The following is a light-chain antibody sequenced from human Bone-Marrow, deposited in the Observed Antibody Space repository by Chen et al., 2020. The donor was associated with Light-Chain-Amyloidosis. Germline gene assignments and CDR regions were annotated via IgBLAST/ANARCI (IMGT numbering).Light chain of an antibody. CDR3: QSYQGSSQGV. CDR2: EDD. V-gene: IGLV6-57*01. CDR1: SCSIATNS. J-gene: IGLJ3*02. Sequence: NFMLTQPHSVSESPGTTVIISCPRSSCSIATNSVQWYQQCPGSSPATVIYEDDQRPSGVPDRFSGSIDRSSNSASLTISGLKTEDEADYYCQSYQGSSQGVFGGGTKLTVL.